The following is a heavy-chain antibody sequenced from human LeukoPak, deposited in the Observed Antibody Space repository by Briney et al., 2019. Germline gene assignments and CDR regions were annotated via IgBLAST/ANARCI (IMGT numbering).Heavy chain of an antibody. CDR2: IYYSGST. CDR1: GGSISSYY. D-gene: IGHD4/OR15-4a*01. V-gene: IGHV4-59*01. J-gene: IGHJ6*03. Sequence: SETLSLTCTVSGGSISSYYWSWIRQPPGKGLEWIGYIYYSGSTNYNPSLKSRVTISVDTSKNQFSPRLSSVTAADTAVYYCARGGARGYYYYYMDVWGKGTTVTVSS. CDR3: ARGGARGYYYYYMDV.